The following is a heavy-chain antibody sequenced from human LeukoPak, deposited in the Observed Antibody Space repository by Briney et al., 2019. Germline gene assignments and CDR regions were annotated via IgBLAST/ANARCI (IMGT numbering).Heavy chain of an antibody. CDR1: GFTFSSYG. Sequence: GGSLRLSCAASGFTFSSYGMHWVRQAPGKGLEWVAVISYDGSNKYYADSVKGRFTISRDNSKNTLYLQMNSLRAEDTAVYYCARGNFGYSGYDYGDYEDYWGQGTLVTVSS. J-gene: IGHJ4*02. CDR3: ARGNFGYSGYDYGDYEDY. D-gene: IGHD5-12*01. CDR2: ISYDGSNK. V-gene: IGHV3-30*03.